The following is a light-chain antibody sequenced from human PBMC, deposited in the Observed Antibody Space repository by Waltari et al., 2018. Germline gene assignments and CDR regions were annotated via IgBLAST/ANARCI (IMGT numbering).Light chain of an antibody. CDR1: SSNIGSNT. V-gene: IGLV1-44*01. Sequence: QSVLTQPPSASGTPGQRVTISCSGSSSNIGSNTVNWYQQVPGTAPKLLIYSNNQRPSGVPDQFSASKSGTSASLAISGLQSEDEADYYCAAWDDSLNSVVFGGGTKVTVL. J-gene: IGLJ3*02. CDR2: SNN. CDR3: AAWDDSLNSVV.